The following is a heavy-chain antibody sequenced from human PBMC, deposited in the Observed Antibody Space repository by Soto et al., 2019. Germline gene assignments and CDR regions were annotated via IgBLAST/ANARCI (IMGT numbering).Heavy chain of an antibody. Sequence: QLQLQESGSGLVKPSQTLSLTCAVSGGSISSGGYSWSWIRQPPGKGLESIGYIYHSGSTYYNPSLKSRVXIXVHXSKNQFSLKLSSVTAADTAVYYCARGMTTVTTFDYWGQGTLVTVSS. CDR2: IYHSGST. J-gene: IGHJ4*02. CDR3: ARGMTTVTTFDY. V-gene: IGHV4-30-2*01. D-gene: IGHD4-17*01. CDR1: GGSISSGGYS.